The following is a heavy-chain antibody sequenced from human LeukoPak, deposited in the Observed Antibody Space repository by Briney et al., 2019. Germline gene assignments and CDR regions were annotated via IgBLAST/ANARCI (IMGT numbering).Heavy chain of an antibody. Sequence: PGGSLRLSCAASGFTFDDYAMHWVRQAPGKGLEWVSGISWNSGSIGYADSVKGRFTISRDNAKNSLYLQMNSLRAEDMALYYYAKGSSSLFGPPVYFDYWGQGTLVTVSS. D-gene: IGHD2-21*01. CDR2: ISWNSGSI. V-gene: IGHV3-9*03. CDR1: GFTFDDYA. J-gene: IGHJ4*02. CDR3: AKGSSSLFGPPVYFDY.